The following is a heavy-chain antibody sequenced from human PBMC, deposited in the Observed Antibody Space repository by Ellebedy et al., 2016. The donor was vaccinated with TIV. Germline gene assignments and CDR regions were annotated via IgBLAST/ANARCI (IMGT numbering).Heavy chain of an antibody. V-gene: IGHV4-39*01. D-gene: IGHD2-21*01. CDR1: GGSISSSSYY. Sequence: SETLSLXCTVSGGSISSSSYYWGWIRQPPGKGLEWIGSIYYSGSTYYNPSLKSRVTISVDTSKNQFSLKLSSVTAADTAVYYCAGGGDEDYWGQGTLVTVSS. CDR2: IYYSGST. J-gene: IGHJ4*02. CDR3: AGGGDEDY.